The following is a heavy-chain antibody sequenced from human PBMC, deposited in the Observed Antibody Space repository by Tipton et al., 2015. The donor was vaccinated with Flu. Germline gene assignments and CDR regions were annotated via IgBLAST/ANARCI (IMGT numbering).Heavy chain of an antibody. CDR2: IYKSGGT. CDR3: ARGWNTQYSGYYYHYMDV. D-gene: IGHD5-12*01. J-gene: IGHJ6*03. V-gene: IGHV4-59*01. CDR1: GGSISSNH. Sequence: GLVKPSETLSLTCSVSGGSISSNHWNWMRQPPGKGLEWIGSIYKSGGTHSNPSLKSRVTTSLDTSKNQFSLKLSSVTAADTAVYYCARGWNTQYSGYYYHYMDVWGKGTTVTVSS.